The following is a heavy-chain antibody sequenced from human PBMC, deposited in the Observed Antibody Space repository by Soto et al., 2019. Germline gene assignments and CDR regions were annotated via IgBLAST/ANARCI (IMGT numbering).Heavy chain of an antibody. CDR2: TYYRSKWYN. J-gene: IGHJ5*02. D-gene: IGHD4-17*01. Sequence: SQTLSLTCAISGDSVSSNSAAWNWIRQSPSRGLEWLGRTYYRSKWYNDYAVSAKSRITIKPDTSKNQFSLQLNSVTPEDTAVYYCERDHGDYGGNQFDPWGQGTLVTVSS. V-gene: IGHV6-1*01. CDR3: ERDHGDYGGNQFDP. CDR1: GDSVSSNSAA.